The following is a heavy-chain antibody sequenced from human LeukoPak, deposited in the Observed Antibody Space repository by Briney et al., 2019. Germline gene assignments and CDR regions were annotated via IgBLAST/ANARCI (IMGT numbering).Heavy chain of an antibody. J-gene: IGHJ4*02. V-gene: IGHV4-61*02. CDR3: AREGPIGTGFLEWFPPDY. CDR1: GGSISSGSYY. CDR2: IYTSGST. Sequence: PSETLSLTCTVSGGSISSGSYYWSWIRQPAGKGLEWIGRIYTSGSTNYNPSLKSRVTISVDTPKNQFSLKLSSVTAADTAVYYCAREGPIGTGFLEWFPPDYWGQGTLVTLSS. D-gene: IGHD3-3*01.